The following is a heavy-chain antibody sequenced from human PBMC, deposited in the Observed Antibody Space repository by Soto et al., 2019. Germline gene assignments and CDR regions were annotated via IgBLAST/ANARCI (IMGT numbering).Heavy chain of an antibody. CDR3: VRGGGGGLFDP. CDR2: INVSGGSA. D-gene: IGHD2-15*01. J-gene: IGHJ5*02. V-gene: IGHV3-23*01. Sequence: GGSLRLSCAASGFAFSTFSMTWVRQAPGKGLEWVAGINVSGGSAYYADSVRGRFTISRDNAKRSLYLQMMSLTAEDTAIYYCVRGGGGGLFDPWGQGTMVTVSS. CDR1: GFAFSTFS.